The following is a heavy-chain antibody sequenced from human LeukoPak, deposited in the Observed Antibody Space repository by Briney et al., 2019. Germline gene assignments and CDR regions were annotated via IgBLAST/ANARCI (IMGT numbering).Heavy chain of an antibody. Sequence: GASVKVSCKASGYTFTSYGISWVRQAPGQGLEWMGWISAYNGNTNYAQKLQGRVTMTTDTSTSTAYMELSSLRSEDTAVYYCAREGLRTVYYYYMDVWGKGTTVTVSS. CDR1: GYTFTSYG. V-gene: IGHV1-18*01. CDR3: AREGLRTVYYYYMDV. J-gene: IGHJ6*03. D-gene: IGHD1-1*01. CDR2: ISAYNGNT.